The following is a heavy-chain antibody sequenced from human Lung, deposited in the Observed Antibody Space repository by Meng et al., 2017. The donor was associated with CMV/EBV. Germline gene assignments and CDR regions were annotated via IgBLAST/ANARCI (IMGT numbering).Heavy chain of an antibody. J-gene: IGHJ4*02. D-gene: IGHD1-26*01. CDR3: ARVEVGITSGDY. V-gene: IGHV1-18*01. Sequence: QARRVQSVGGRNKPGASVMFSGKASGHTLTNYGITWVRQAPGQGLEWMGWISAYNGNPNYDQTLQGRLTMTTDTSTSTAYMELRSLRSDDTAVYYCARVEVGITSGDYWGQGTLVTVSS. CDR1: GHTLTNYG. CDR2: ISAYNGNP.